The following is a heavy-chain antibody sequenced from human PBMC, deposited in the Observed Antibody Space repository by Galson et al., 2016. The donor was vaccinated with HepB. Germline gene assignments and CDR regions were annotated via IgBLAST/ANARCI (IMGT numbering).Heavy chain of an antibody. CDR1: GFTVSSSY. Sequence: SLRLSCAASGFTVSSSYMSWVRQAPGKGLEWVSVIYSGGSTYYADSVKGRFTISRDNSKNTVYLQMNSLRAEDTAVYYCAREEGYSNGWSDWGQGTLVTVSS. D-gene: IGHD6-19*01. J-gene: IGHJ4*02. V-gene: IGHV3-53*01. CDR3: AREEGYSNGWSD. CDR2: IYSGGST.